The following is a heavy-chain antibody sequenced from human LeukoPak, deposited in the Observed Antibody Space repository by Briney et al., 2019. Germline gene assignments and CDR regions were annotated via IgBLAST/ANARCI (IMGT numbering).Heavy chain of an antibody. Sequence: GSSVKVSCKASGGTFSSYAISWVRQAPGQGLEWMGGIIPIFGTANYAQKFQGRVTITTDESTSTAYMELSSLRSEDTAVYYCARYRPTYYYDSSRYSGSGPYFDYWGQGTLVTVSS. V-gene: IGHV1-69*05. CDR3: ARYRPTYYYDSSRYSGSGPYFDY. D-gene: IGHD3-22*01. J-gene: IGHJ4*02. CDR2: IIPIFGTA. CDR1: GGTFSSYA.